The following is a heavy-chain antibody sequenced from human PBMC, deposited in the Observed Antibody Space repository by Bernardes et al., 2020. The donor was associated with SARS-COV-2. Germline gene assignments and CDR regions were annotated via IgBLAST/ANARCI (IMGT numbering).Heavy chain of an antibody. V-gene: IGHV3-30-3*01. CDR1: GFTFSNYA. D-gene: IGHD6-6*01. Sequence: GGSLRLSCAASGFTFSNYAMHWVRQAPGKGLEWVAIISYDGTTKYNADSVKGRFTISRDNSKNTLFLQMNSLTTEDTAIYYCAREWEEYTSSRFYYWGQGTLVTVSS. CDR3: AREWEEYTSSRFYY. J-gene: IGHJ4*02. CDR2: ISYDGTTK.